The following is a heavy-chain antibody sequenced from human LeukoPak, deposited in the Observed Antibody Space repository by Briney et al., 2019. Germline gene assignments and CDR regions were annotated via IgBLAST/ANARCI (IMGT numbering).Heavy chain of an antibody. V-gene: IGHV3-7*01. J-gene: IGHJ4*02. CDR1: GFTFSSYS. CDR2: IKQDGSEK. Sequence: GGSLRLSCAASGFTFSSYSMSWVRQAPGKGLEWVANIKQDGSEKYYVDSVRGRFTISRDNSKNTLYLQMNSLRAEDTAVYYCAKERVGALLDYWGQGTLVTVSS. CDR3: AKERVGALLDY. D-gene: IGHD1-26*01.